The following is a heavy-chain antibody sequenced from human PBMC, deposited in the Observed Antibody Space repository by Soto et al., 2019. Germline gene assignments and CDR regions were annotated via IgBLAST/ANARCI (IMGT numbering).Heavy chain of an antibody. Sequence: EVQLVESGGGLVKPGGSLRLSCAASGFTFSSYSMNWVRQAPGKGLEWVSSISSSSTYIYYADSVKGRFTISRDNAKNSLSLQMNGLRAGETAVDYCVRDLYYYDHRLAPGAHGTLVPASS. V-gene: IGHV3-21*01. J-gene: IGHJ5*02. CDR1: GFTFSSYS. CDR3: VRDLYYYDHRLAP. CDR2: ISSSSTYI. D-gene: IGHD3-22*01.